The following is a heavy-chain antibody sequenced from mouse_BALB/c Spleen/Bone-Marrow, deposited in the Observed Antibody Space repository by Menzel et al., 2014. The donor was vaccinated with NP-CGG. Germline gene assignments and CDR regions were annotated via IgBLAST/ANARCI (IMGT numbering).Heavy chain of an antibody. Sequence: EVKVVESGGGLVKPGGSLKLSCAVSGFTFSDYYMYWVRQTPEKRMEWVATISDGGSYTYYPDSVKGRFTISRDNAKNNLYLQMSSLKSEDSAMYDCARCSSFFDYWGQGTTLTSSS. CDR1: GFTFSDYY. J-gene: IGHJ2*01. CDR3: ARCSSFFDY. CDR2: ISDGGSYT. D-gene: IGHD1-1*01. V-gene: IGHV5-4*02.